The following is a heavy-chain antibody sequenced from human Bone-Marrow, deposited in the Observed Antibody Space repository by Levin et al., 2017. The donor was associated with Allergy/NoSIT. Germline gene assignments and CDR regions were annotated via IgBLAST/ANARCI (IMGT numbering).Heavy chain of an antibody. D-gene: IGHD4/OR15-4a*01. CDR1: GVTFSSSP. Sequence: ASVKVSCKPSGVTFSSSPISWVRQAPGQGLEWVGGIIPFFGTPDHAQKFQGRVTITADKSTSTAYMELRSLTSEDTAVYYCTTAEGVVLPGRRDYHYYNMDVWGQGTTVTVSS. V-gene: IGHV1-69*06. CDR2: IIPFFGTP. CDR3: TTAEGVVLPGRRDYHYYNMDV. J-gene: IGHJ6*02.